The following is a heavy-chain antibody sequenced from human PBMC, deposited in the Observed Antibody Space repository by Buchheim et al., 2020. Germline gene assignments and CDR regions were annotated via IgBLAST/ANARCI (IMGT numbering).Heavy chain of an antibody. J-gene: IGHJ6*03. CDR1: GFTFSDYE. D-gene: IGHD2-2*03. CDR3: ARVDIGHYYYYYMDV. Sequence: EVQLVESGGGLVQPRGSLRLSCAASGFTFSDYEMNWARQAPGRGLEWVSYISSTGSTIYYADSVKGRFTISRDNAGNSLFLQMNSLRAEDTAVYYCARVDIGHYYYYYMDVWGKGTT. V-gene: IGHV3-48*03. CDR2: ISSTGSTI.